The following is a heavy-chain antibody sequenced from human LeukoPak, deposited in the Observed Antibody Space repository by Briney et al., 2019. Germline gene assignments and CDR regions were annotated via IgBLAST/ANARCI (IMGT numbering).Heavy chain of an antibody. CDR3: ARRREDFGYCSSTSCDTLDV. Sequence: SVKVSCKASGGTFSSYAISWVRQAPGQGLEWMGRIIPILGIANYAQKFQGRVTITADKSTSTAYMELSSLRSEDTAVYYCARRREDFGYCSSTSCDTLDVWGQGTTVTVSS. V-gene: IGHV1-69*04. CDR2: IIPILGIA. J-gene: IGHJ6*02. D-gene: IGHD2-2*02. CDR1: GGTFSSYA.